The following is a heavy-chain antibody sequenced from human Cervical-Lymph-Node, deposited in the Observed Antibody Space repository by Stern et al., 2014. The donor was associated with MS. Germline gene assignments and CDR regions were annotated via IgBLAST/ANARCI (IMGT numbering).Heavy chain of an antibody. V-gene: IGHV4-59*01. CDR1: GGPLRSYY. CDR2: IYHAGSV. CDR3: AREGEYCSGSRCYPFLDY. Sequence: VQLVESGPGLVKPSETLSLTCTVSGGPLRSYYWNWIRQAPGKGLEWLGFIYHAGSVNYNPSLSSRVAMSVDTSKNQFSLTVSSVTAADTAVYYCAREGEYCSGSRCYPFLDYWGQGTLVTVSS. J-gene: IGHJ4*02. D-gene: IGHD2-15*01.